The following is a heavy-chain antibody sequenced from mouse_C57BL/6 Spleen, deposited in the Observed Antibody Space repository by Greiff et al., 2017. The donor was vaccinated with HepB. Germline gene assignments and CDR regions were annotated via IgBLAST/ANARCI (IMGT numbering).Heavy chain of an antibody. Sequence: VQLQQSGPELVKPGASVKISCKASGYSFTGYYMNWVKQSPEKSLEWIGEINPSTGGTTYNQKFKAKATLTVDKSSSTAYMQLKSLTSEDSAVYYCARGYSNGRYFDYWGQGTTLTVSS. CDR2: INPSTGGT. J-gene: IGHJ2*01. CDR3: ARGYSNGRYFDY. D-gene: IGHD2-5*01. V-gene: IGHV1-42*01. CDR1: GYSFTGYY.